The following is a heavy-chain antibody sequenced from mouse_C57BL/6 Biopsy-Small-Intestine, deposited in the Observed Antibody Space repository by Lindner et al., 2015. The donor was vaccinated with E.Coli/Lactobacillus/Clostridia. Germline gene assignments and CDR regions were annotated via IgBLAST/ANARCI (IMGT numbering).Heavy chain of an antibody. CDR1: GYTVTSNF. Sequence: SVKVSCKASGYTVTSNFMHWVRQAPGQGLEWMGIINPGTLSTSYAQKFQGRLTMTRDTSTSTVYMELSSLRSEDTAVYYCARGQSIYYDFWRGYSPLDSWGQGTLVTVSS. CDR2: INPGTLST. V-gene: IGHV1-64*01. J-gene: IGHJ4*01. CDR3: ARGQSIYYDFWRGYSPLDS. D-gene: IGHD1-1*01.